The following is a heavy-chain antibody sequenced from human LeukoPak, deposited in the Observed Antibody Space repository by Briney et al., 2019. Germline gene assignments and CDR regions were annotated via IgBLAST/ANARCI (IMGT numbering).Heavy chain of an antibody. J-gene: IGHJ3*02. Sequence: SQTPSLTCAISGDSVSSNSVAWNWIRQSPSRGPEWLGRTYYRSKWYIDYADSVKSRITISPDTSKNQFSLQLNSMTPEDTAIYYCARGRVSAFDIWGQGTMVTVSS. CDR2: TYYRSKWYI. V-gene: IGHV6-1*01. CDR3: ARGRVSAFDI. CDR1: GDSVSSNSVA. D-gene: IGHD2-8*01.